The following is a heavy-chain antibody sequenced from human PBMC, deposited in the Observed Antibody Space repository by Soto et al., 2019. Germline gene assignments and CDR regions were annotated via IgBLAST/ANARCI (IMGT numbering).Heavy chain of an antibody. CDR1: GGSISSYY. J-gene: IGHJ5*02. CDR3: ARHFWDADWFDP. CDR2: IYYSGST. V-gene: IGHV4-59*08. Sequence: PSETLSLTCTFSGGSISSYYWSWIRQPPGKGLEWIGYIYYSGSTNYNPSLKSRVTISVDTSKNQFSLKLSSVTAADTAVYYCARHFWDADWFDPWGQGTLVTVSS. D-gene: IGHD1-26*01.